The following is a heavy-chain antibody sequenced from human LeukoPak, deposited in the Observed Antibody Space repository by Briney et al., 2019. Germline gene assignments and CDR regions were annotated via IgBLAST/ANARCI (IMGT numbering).Heavy chain of an antibody. CDR3: ARDRRYDSSGYSLDY. J-gene: IGHJ4*02. V-gene: IGHV1-46*01. CDR2: INPSGGST. Sequence: ASVKVSCKASGHTFSSYYIHWVRQAPRQGLEWMGIINPSGGSTNYAQKFQGRVTMTRDTSTSTVYMELSSLRSEDTAVYYCARDRRYDSSGYSLDYWGRGTLVTVSS. CDR1: GHTFSSYY. D-gene: IGHD3-22*01.